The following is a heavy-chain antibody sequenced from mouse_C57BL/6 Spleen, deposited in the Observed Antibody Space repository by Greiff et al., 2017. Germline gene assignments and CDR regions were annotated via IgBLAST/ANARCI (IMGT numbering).Heavy chain of an antibody. J-gene: IGHJ4*01. V-gene: IGHV2-2*01. Sequence: QVQLQQSGPGLVQPSQSLSITCTVSGFSLTSYGVHWVRQSPGKGLEWLGVIWSGGSTDYNAAFISRLSISKDNSKSQFFFKMNSLQADDTAIYYCARGGLLRPLDYWGQGTSVTVSS. CDR3: ARGGLLRPLDY. CDR1: GFSLTSYG. D-gene: IGHD1-2*01. CDR2: IWSGGST.